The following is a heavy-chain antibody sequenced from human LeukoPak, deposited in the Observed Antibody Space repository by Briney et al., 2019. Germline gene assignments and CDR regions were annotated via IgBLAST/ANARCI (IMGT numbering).Heavy chain of an antibody. J-gene: IGHJ4*02. CDR3: ARTATALRLDFDC. V-gene: IGHV1-2*02. CDR1: GYTFTDYY. D-gene: IGHD2-21*02. CDR2: INPNSGVA. Sequence: ASVKVSCKSSGYTFTDYYMHWLRQVPGQGLEWMGWINPNSGVANLPQKFRGRVTMARDTSIGTAYMQLSGLTSNDTAVYYYARTATALRLDFDCWGRGTLVTVSS.